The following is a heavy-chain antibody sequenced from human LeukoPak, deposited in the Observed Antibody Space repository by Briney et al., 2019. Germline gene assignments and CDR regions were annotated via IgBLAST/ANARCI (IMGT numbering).Heavy chain of an antibody. Sequence: SETLSLTCTVSGGSISTSSYYWGWVRQPPGKGLEWIGNIFYSGSTYYSPSLKSRVTISVDTSKNHFSLKLSSVTAADTAVYYCARDFRGGYDFWSGYYTPYYFDYWGQGTLVTVSP. CDR1: GGSISTSSYY. CDR2: IFYSGST. V-gene: IGHV4-39*07. D-gene: IGHD3-3*01. CDR3: ARDFRGGYDFWSGYYTPYYFDY. J-gene: IGHJ4*02.